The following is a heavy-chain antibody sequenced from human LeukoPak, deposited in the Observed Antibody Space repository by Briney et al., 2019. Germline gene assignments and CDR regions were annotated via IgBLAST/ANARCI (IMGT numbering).Heavy chain of an antibody. D-gene: IGHD4-17*01. Sequence: PSETLSLTCTVSGGSISGYYWSWIRQPPGKGLEWIGYIDYSGSTDYNPSLKSRITISVATSKNQFSLKLSSVTAAGTAVYYCARTASTVTTAIDYWGRGTLVIVSS. CDR3: ARTASTVTTAIDY. J-gene: IGHJ4*02. CDR2: IDYSGST. CDR1: GGSISGYY. V-gene: IGHV4-59*01.